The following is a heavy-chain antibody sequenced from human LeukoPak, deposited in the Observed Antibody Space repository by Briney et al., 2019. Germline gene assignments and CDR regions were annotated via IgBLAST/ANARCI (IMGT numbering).Heavy chain of an antibody. J-gene: IGHJ4*02. CDR2: IYYSGST. CDR1: GFTFSSYA. CDR3: AREEDLQLGLDY. D-gene: IGHD6-13*01. V-gene: IGHV4-59*01. Sequence: KPGGSLRLSCAASGFTFSSYAMSWIRQPPGKGLEWIGYIYYSGSTNYNPSLKSRVTISVDTSKNQFSLKLSSVTAADTAVYYCAREEDLQLGLDYWGQGTLVTVSS.